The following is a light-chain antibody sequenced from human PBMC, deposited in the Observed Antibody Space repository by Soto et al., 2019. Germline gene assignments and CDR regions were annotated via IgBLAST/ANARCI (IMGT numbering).Light chain of an antibody. CDR3: QQKDT. CDR1: QSISSY. CDR2: AAS. Sequence: DIQMTQSPSSLSASVGDRVTITCRASQSISSYLNWYQQKPGKAPKLLIYAASSLQSGVPSRCSGSGAGTDFTLTISSLQPEDFATYYCQQKDTFGPGTKVDIK. J-gene: IGKJ3*01. V-gene: IGKV1-39*01.